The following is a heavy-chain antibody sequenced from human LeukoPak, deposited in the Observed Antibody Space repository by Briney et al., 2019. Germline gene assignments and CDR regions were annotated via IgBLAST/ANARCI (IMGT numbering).Heavy chain of an antibody. V-gene: IGHV4-34*01. CDR2: INHSGST. CDR1: GGSFSGYY. J-gene: IGHJ4*02. Sequence: SETLSLTCAVYGGSFSGYYWSWIRQPPGKGLERIAEINHSGSTNYNPSLKSRVTISVDTSKNQFSLKLSSVTAADTAVYYCARGALFDYWGQGTLVTVSS. CDR3: ARGALFDY.